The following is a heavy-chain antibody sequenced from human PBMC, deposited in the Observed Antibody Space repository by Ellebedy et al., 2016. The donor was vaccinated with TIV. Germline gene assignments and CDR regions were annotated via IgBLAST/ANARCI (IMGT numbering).Heavy chain of an antibody. J-gene: IGHJ6*03. CDR3: ARHWGSVVVYQNYYYMDV. Sequence: GESLKISXKGSGYSFTSYWIGWVRQMPGKGLEWMGIIYPGDSDTRYSPSFQGQVTISADKSISTAYLQWSSLKASDTAMYYCARHWGSVVVYQNYYYMDVWGKGTTVTVSS. CDR2: IYPGDSDT. V-gene: IGHV5-51*01. D-gene: IGHD2-15*01. CDR1: GYSFTSYW.